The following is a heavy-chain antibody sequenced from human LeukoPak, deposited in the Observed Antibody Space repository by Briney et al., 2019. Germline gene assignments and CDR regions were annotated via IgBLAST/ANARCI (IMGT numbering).Heavy chain of an antibody. V-gene: IGHV5-51*01. CDR2: IYPGDSDT. Sequence: GESLKISCKGSGYRFTSYWIGWVRQMPGKGLEWMGIIYPGDSDTRYSPSFQGQVTISADKSISTAYLQWSSLKASDTAMYYCARHQYYYDSSGYYPNDAFDIWGQGTMVTVSS. CDR1: GYRFTSYW. D-gene: IGHD3-22*01. J-gene: IGHJ3*02. CDR3: ARHQYYYDSSGYYPNDAFDI.